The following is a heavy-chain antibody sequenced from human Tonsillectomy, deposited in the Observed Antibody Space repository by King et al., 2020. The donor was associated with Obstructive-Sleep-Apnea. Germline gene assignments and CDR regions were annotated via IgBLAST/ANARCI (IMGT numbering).Heavy chain of an antibody. D-gene: IGHD1-26*01. V-gene: IGHV4-39*07. Sequence: QLQESGPGLVKPSETLSLTCTVSGGSISSSGYYWGWIRQPPGKGLEWIGSIYYSGTTYYTPSLKSRVTISVDTSKNQFSLKLNSVTAADTAVYFCASDYSGSYYFDYWGWGTLVTVSS. CDR2: IYYSGTT. CDR1: GGSISSSGYY. CDR3: ASDYSGSYYFDY. J-gene: IGHJ4*02.